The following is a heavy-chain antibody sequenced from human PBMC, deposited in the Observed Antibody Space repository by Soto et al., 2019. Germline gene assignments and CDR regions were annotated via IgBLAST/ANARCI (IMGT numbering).Heavy chain of an antibody. CDR1: GFTFDDYA. V-gene: IGHV3-9*01. Sequence: GGSLRLSCAASGFTFDDYAMHWVRQAPGKGLEWVSGISWNSGSIGYADTVKGRFTISRDNAKNSLYLLMNSLRAEDTALYYCAKIGGWYRDDDYWGQGT. CDR2: ISWNSGSI. J-gene: IGHJ4*02. D-gene: IGHD6-19*01. CDR3: AKIGGWYRDDDY.